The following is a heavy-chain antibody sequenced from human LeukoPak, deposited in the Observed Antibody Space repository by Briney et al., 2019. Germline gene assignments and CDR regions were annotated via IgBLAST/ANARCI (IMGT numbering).Heavy chain of an antibody. V-gene: IGHV1-69*04. CDR2: IVPIIGSA. D-gene: IGHD2-21*02. J-gene: IGHJ4*02. Sequence: SVKVSCKASGGAFNTYAINWVRQAPGQGLEWMGRIVPIIGSANYAQNFQGRVTFTADKSTSTAYMELSNLKSEDTAVYYCARDAAITVPGGGTAYWGQGTLVTVST. CDR3: ARDAAITVPGGGTAY. CDR1: GGAFNTYA.